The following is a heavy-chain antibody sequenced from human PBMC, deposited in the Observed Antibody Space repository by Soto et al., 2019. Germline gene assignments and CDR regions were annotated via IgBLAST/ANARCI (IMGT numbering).Heavy chain of an antibody. D-gene: IGHD2-2*01. J-gene: IGHJ3*02. CDR2: ISAYNGNT. V-gene: IGHV1-18*01. CDR1: GYTFTSYG. CDR3: ARYCSSTSCYVPIRAFDI. Sequence: ASVEVSCKASGYTFTSYGISWVRLAPGQGLEWMGWISAYNGNTNYAQKLQGRVTMTTDTSTSTAYMELRSLRSDDTAVYYCARYCSSTSCYVPIRAFDIWGQGTMVTVSS.